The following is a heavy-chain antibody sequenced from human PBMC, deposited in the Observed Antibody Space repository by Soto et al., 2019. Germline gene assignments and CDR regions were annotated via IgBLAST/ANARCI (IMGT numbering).Heavy chain of an antibody. CDR2: IKQDGSEK. D-gene: IGHD6-19*01. CDR3: ARAVGSTGWYPAEYLQN. V-gene: IGHV3-7*05. Sequence: GGSLRLSCEASGFTFSSYWMNWVRQAPGKGLEWVTNIKQDGSEKYYVDSVKGRFTISRDNAKKFVYLHMNSLRVEDTAVYYCARAVGSTGWYPAEYLQNWGQGTLVTVSS. J-gene: IGHJ1*01. CDR1: GFTFSSYW.